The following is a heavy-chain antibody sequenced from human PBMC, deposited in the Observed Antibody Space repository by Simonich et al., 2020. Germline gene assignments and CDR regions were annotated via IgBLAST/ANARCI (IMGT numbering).Heavy chain of an antibody. J-gene: IGHJ1*01. CDR1: GGSFSGYY. Sequence: QVQLQQWGAGLLKPSETLSLTCAVYGGSFSGYYWSWIRQPPGKGLEWIGEINHSGSTNYNPSLKSRVTISVDTSKNPFSLKLSSVTAADTAVYYCARGLRVAAAGTAFQHWGQGTLVTVSS. V-gene: IGHV4-34*01. D-gene: IGHD6-13*01. CDR3: ARGLRVAAAGTAFQH. CDR2: INHSGST.